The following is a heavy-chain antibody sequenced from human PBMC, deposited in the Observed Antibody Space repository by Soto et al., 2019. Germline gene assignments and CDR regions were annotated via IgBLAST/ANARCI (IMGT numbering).Heavy chain of an antibody. Sequence: ASVNVSCKASGYTFTSYGINWVRQAPGQGLEWMGWISANSGKTYFAQKFQGRVTMSTETSTSAVYMELRSLRSDDTAIYYCARDFLSIAARPWEETNYYYYFGMDVWGQGTTVTVS. CDR3: ARDFLSIAARPWEETNYYYYFGMDV. V-gene: IGHV1-18*01. CDR2: ISANSGKT. CDR1: GYTFTSYG. J-gene: IGHJ6*02. D-gene: IGHD6-6*01.